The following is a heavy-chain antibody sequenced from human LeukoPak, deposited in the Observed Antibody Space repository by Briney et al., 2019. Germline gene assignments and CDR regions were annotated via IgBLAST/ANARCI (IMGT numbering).Heavy chain of an antibody. CDR2: ISGSGGST. V-gene: IGHV3-23*01. Sequence: GGPLRLSCAASGFTFSSYPMSWLRPAPGKGRVWVSAISGSGGSTYYADSVKGRFTISRDNSKNTLYLQMNSLRAEDTAVYYCAKSGSGRVGYGDYERSRDYWGQGTLVTVSS. J-gene: IGHJ4*02. D-gene: IGHD4-17*01. CDR1: GFTFSSYP. CDR3: AKSGSGRVGYGDYERSRDY.